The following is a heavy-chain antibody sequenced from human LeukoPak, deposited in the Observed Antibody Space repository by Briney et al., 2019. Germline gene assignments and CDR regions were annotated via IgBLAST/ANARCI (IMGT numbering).Heavy chain of an antibody. J-gene: IGHJ5*02. CDR3: ARDTYYYDSSGSDP. D-gene: IGHD3-22*01. Sequence: ASVKVSCKASGGTFSSYAISWVRQAPGQGLEWMGWINPNSGGTNYAQKFQGRVTMTRDTSISTAYMELSRLRSDDTAVYYCARDTYYYDSSGSDPWGQGTLVTVSS. CDR2: INPNSGGT. CDR1: GGTFSSYA. V-gene: IGHV1-2*02.